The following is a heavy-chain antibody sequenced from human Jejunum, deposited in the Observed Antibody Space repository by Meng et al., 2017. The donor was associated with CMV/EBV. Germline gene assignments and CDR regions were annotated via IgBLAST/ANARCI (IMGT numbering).Heavy chain of an antibody. D-gene: IGHD6-13*01. CDR2: ISGSGDAT. CDR1: GFFFRGYA. Sequence: SGFFFRGYALNWVRQAPGKSLEWVSGISGSGDATYYADSVKGRFIISRDNSKNTVFLQMNSLRAEDTAVYYCAKAYQAAPSTATGESWGQGTLVTVSS. J-gene: IGHJ5*02. V-gene: IGHV3-23*01. CDR3: AKAYQAAPSTATGES.